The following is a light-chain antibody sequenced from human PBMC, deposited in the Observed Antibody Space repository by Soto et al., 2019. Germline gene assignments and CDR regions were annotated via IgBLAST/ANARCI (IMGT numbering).Light chain of an antibody. J-gene: IGLJ3*02. CDR3: AVWDDSLRGWV. Sequence: QSVLTQPPSASGTPGQRVTISCSGRFSNIGSNYLYWYQQLPGTAPTLLIFTNDQRTSGVPGRVSGSKSGTSASLAISGLRSEDEADYYCAVWDDSLRGWVFGGGTKLTVL. CDR2: TND. V-gene: IGLV1-47*02. CDR1: FSNIGSNY.